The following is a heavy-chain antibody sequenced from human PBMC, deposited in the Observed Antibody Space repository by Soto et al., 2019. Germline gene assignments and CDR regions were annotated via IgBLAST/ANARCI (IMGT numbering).Heavy chain of an antibody. J-gene: IGHJ5*01. V-gene: IGHV3-23*01. CDR2: IGGTGADT. CDR3: AKDAVAYNGKWDWFDS. D-gene: IGHD6-19*01. Sequence: DVQLLEFGGGLVQPGGSLTLSCAASRFTFSDYAMSWVRQAPGKGLEWVSAIGGTGADTYYADSVRGRFTVSRDNSKNTLFLQLNSLRDEDTAVYYCAKDAVAYNGKWDWFDSWGQVPLVTVSS. CDR1: RFTFSDYA.